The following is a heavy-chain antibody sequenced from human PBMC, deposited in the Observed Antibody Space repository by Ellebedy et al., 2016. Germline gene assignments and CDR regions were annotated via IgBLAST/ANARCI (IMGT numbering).Heavy chain of an antibody. V-gene: IGHV4-61*02. CDR1: GGSISSGSYY. Sequence: SETLSLXXTVSGGSISSGSYYWSWIRQPAGKGLEWIGRIYTSGTTIYNPSLKSRLTMSVDTSKNHFSLELSSVTAADTAVYYCASLTIPGGSDSWGQGTLVTVSS. J-gene: IGHJ4*02. CDR3: ASLTIPGGSDS. CDR2: IYTSGTT. D-gene: IGHD3-3*01.